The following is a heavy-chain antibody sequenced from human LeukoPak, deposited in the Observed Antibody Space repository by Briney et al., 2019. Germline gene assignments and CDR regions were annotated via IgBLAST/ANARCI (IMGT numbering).Heavy chain of an antibody. D-gene: IGHD3-16*01. CDR1: GYTFTRYY. CDR3: ARRDFVSGSDYTDY. CDR2: ITPNSGGT. Sequence: ASLKLSCKAAGYTFTRYYIHWGREAPGQGLEWMGWITPNSGGTNNAQTFQGRVTMTKATPITTAYMGLSLLRSHDTAVYYCARRDFVSGSDYTDYWGQGNLGTVSS. V-gene: IGHV1-2*02. J-gene: IGHJ4*02.